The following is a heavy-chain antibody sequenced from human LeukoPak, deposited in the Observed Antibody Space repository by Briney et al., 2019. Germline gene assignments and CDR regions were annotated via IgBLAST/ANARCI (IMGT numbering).Heavy chain of an antibody. CDR1: RFTFSDYE. V-gene: IGHV3-48*03. Sequence: PGGSLRLSCAASRFTFSDYEMNWVRQAPGKGLEWVSHISSSGSKKHYADSVKGRFTISRDDAKNSLFLQMQSLRDEDTAVYYCARGPDYWNEHSAMDVWGKGTTVAVSS. CDR3: ARGPDYWNEHSAMDV. J-gene: IGHJ6*03. CDR2: ISSSGSKK. D-gene: IGHD3/OR15-3a*01.